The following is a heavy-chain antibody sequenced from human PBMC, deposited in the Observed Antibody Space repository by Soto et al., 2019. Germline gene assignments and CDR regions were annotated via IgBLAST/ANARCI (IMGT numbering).Heavy chain of an antibody. Sequence: ASVKVSCKASGGTFSSYAISWVRQAPGQGLEWMGGIIPIFGTANYAQKFQGRVTITADESTSTAYMELSSLRSEDTAVYYCARDYYYDSSGMWYYWGQGTLVTVSS. V-gene: IGHV1-69*13. CDR3: ARDYYYDSSGMWYY. J-gene: IGHJ4*02. CDR2: IIPIFGTA. CDR1: GGTFSSYA. D-gene: IGHD3-22*01.